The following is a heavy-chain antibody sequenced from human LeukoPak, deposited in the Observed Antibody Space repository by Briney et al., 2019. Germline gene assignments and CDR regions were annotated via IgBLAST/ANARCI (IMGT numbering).Heavy chain of an antibody. CDR3: ARGSDYYDSSGYFDY. J-gene: IGHJ4*02. V-gene: IGHV3-30*01. Sequence: GGSLRLSRAASGFTFSSYAMHWVRQAPGKGLEWVAVISYDGSNKYYADSVKGRFTISRDNSKNTLYLQMNSLRAEDTAVYYCARGSDYYDSSGYFDYWGQGTLVTVSS. CDR2: ISYDGSNK. D-gene: IGHD3-22*01. CDR1: GFTFSSYA.